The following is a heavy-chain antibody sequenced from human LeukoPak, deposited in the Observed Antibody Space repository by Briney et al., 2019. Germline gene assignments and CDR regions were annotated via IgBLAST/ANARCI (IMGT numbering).Heavy chain of an antibody. CDR2: IYYSGST. V-gene: IGHV4-59*08. CDR3: ARQDTYYYYMDV. Sequence: PSETLSLTCTVSGGSISSYYWSWIRQPPGKGLEWIGYIYYSGSTNYNPSLKSRVTISVDTSKNQFSLKLSSVTAADTAMYYCARQDTYYYYMDVWGKGTTVTVSS. CDR1: GGSISSYY. J-gene: IGHJ6*03.